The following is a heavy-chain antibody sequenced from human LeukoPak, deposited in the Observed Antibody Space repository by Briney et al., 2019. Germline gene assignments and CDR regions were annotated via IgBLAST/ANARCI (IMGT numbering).Heavy chain of an antibody. CDR2: IYYSGST. CDR3: ARGGGYFDY. V-gene: IGHV4-39*07. CDR1: GGSISSSSYY. D-gene: IGHD3-16*01. J-gene: IGHJ4*02. Sequence: PSETLSLTCAVSGGSISSSSYYRGWIRQPPGKGLEWIGSIYYSGSTYYNPSLKSRVTISVDTSKNQFSLKLSSVTAADTAVYYCARGGGYFDYWGQGTLVTVSS.